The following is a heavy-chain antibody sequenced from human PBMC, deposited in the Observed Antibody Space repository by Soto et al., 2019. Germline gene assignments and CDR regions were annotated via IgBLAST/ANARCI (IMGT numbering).Heavy chain of an antibody. D-gene: IGHD2-15*01. CDR2: ISTYNGHT. CDR3: VRDDCSGGTCYFGH. Sequence: QVQVVQSGAEVKKPGASVKVSCKASGYTFTTYGIAWARQAPGQGLEWLGWISTYNGHTKYAQKLQDRVTITTDPTASRAYMELRSLRSDDTAVYYYVRDDCSGGTCYFGHWGQGTLVIVTS. J-gene: IGHJ4*02. CDR1: GYTFTTYG. V-gene: IGHV1-18*01.